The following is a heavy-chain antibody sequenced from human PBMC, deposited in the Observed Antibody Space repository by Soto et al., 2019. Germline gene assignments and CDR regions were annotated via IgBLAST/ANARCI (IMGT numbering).Heavy chain of an antibody. CDR3: AKPKLGIRAFDL. V-gene: IGHV3-23*01. J-gene: IGHJ3*01. D-gene: IGHD7-27*01. CDR2: ISGTDGTT. Sequence: GGSLRLSCEASGFTFSAYLMTWVRQAPGKGLEWVSSISGTDGTTYYADSVKGRFSISRDNSKNTLFLQMNSLSVNDTAVYYCAKPKLGIRAFDLWGQGTMVTVSS. CDR1: GFTFSAYL.